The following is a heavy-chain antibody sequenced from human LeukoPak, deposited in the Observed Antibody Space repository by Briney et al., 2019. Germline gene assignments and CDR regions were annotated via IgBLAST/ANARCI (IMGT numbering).Heavy chain of an antibody. Sequence: GGSLRLSCAASGFTFSTYAMRWVRQSPGKGLEWVSSISGSGGNTDYADSGKGGFTISRDNPKNTLYLKMNSLKAKATAVYYCAKRLTLPGSAPFDFGRQGTLVSVPS. CDR1: GFTFSTYA. V-gene: IGHV3-23*01. CDR3: AKRLTLPGSAPFDF. J-gene: IGHJ4*02. D-gene: IGHD3-10*01. CDR2: ISGSGGNT.